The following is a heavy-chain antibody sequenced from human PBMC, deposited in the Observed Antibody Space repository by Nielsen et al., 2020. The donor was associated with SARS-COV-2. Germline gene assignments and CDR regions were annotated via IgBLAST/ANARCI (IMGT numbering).Heavy chain of an antibody. CDR3: ARDFAPFARRNSSSYVY. CDR2: IIPIFGTA. Sequence: SVKVSCKASGGTFSSYAISWVRQAPGQGLEWMGGIIPIFGTANYAQKFQGRVTITADESTSTAYMELSSLRSEDTAVYYCARDFAPFARRNSSSYVYWGQGTLVTVSS. V-gene: IGHV1-69*13. D-gene: IGHD6-6*01. J-gene: IGHJ4*02. CDR1: GGTFSSYA.